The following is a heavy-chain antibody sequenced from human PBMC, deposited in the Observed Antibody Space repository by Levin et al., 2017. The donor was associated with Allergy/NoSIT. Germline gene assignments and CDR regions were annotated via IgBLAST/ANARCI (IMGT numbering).Heavy chain of an antibody. J-gene: IGHJ4*02. D-gene: IGHD6-19*01. CDR1: GGSISSYY. V-gene: IGHV4-59*01. CDR2: IYYSGST. Sequence: GSLRLSCTVSGGSISSYYWSWIRQPPGKGLEWIGYIYYSGSTNYNPSLKSRVTISVDTSKNQFSLKLSSVTAADTAVYYCARDRGSSGWYDYWGQGTLVTVSS. CDR3: ARDRGSSGWYDY.